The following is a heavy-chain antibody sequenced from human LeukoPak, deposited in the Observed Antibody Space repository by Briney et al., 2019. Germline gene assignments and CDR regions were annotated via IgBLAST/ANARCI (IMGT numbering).Heavy chain of an antibody. CDR2: ISSSSSAI. D-gene: IGHD3-9*01. CDR1: GFTFSSYT. J-gene: IGHJ4*02. Sequence: GGSLRLSRAAPGFTFSSYTMNWVRQAPGKGLEWVSSISSSSSAIYYAASVKGRFTISRDNAKNSLYLQMNSLRDEDTAVYYCARGALRYSDYWGQGTLVTVSS. V-gene: IGHV3-48*02. CDR3: ARGALRYSDY.